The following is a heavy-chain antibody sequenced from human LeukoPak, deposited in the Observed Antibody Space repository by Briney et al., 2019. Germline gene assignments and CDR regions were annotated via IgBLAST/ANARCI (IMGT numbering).Heavy chain of an antibody. Sequence: GESLKISCQGSGYTFTTYWIGWVRQMPGEGLEWMGIIYPGDSDTTYSPSFRGQVTFSADKSISTAYLQGRSLKASDTAMYYCARNSHSNGMDVWGQGTTVTVSS. CDR1: GYTFTTYW. V-gene: IGHV5-51*01. CDR2: IYPGDSDT. D-gene: IGHD2-15*01. J-gene: IGHJ6*02. CDR3: ARNSHSNGMDV.